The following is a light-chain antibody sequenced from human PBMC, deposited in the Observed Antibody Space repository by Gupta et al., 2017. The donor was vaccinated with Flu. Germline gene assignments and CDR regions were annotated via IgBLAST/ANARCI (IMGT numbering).Light chain of an antibody. V-gene: IGLV2-8*01. CDR2: EVT. Sequence: QSALTQPPSASGSPGQSITISCTGTSSDIGAYKYVSWHQQHAGKAPKLIIYEVTKRPSGVPDRFSGSKSGNTASLTVSGLQAEDEGDYYCSSHTVSDTFVFGTGTAVTGL. J-gene: IGLJ1*01. CDR1: SSDIGAYKY. CDR3: SSHTVSDTFV.